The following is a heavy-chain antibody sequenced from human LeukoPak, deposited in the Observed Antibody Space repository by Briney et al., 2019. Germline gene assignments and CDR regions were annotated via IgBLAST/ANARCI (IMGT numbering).Heavy chain of an antibody. CDR3: ASQLRYFVWTERAYYMDV. D-gene: IGHD3-9*01. V-gene: IGHV1-69*01. Sequence: SVKVSCKASAGTFSSYAISWVRQAPGQGLEWMGGIIPIFGTANYAQKFQGRVTITADESTSTAYMELSSLRSEDTAVYYCASQLRYFVWTERAYYMDVWGKGTTVTVSS. J-gene: IGHJ6*03. CDR1: AGTFSSYA. CDR2: IIPIFGTA.